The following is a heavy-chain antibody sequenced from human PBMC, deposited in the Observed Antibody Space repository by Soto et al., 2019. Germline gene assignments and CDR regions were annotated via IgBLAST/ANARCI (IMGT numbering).Heavy chain of an antibody. J-gene: IGHJ4*02. CDR2: ITAGGFNT. CDR1: GFTFSNDD. CDR3: AKNIGGFSGYANFDY. D-gene: IGHD5-12*01. V-gene: IGHV3-23*01. Sequence: EVQLLESGGDLVQPGGSLRLSCVASGFTFSNDDLSWVRQASGKGMEWVSAITAGGFNTYYADSVKGRFTISRDKSKHTLYLQMNSLRAEDTAVYYCAKNIGGFSGYANFDYWGQGTLVTVSS.